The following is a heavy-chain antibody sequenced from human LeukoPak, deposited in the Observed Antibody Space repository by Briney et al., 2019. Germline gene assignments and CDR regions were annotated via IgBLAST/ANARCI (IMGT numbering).Heavy chain of an antibody. D-gene: IGHD1-26*01. CDR3: ARGAGIVGAFSFDY. J-gene: IGHJ4*02. CDR1: GFTFSSYS. V-gene: IGHV4-59*01. CDR2: IYYSGST. Sequence: PGGSLRLSCAASGFTFSSYSMNWIRQPPGKGLEWIGYIYYSGSTNYNPSLKSRVTISVDTSKNQFSLKLSSVTAADTAVYYCARGAGIVGAFSFDYWGQGTLVTVSS.